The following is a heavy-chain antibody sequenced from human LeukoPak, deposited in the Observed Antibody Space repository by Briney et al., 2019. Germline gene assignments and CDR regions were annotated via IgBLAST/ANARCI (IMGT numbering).Heavy chain of an antibody. D-gene: IGHD6-6*01. CDR2: IYSGGST. J-gene: IGHJ4*02. V-gene: IGHV3-66*01. CDR1: GFPFSSFA. Sequence: GGSLRLSCVASGFPFSSFAMSWVRQAPGKGLEWVSVIYSGGSTYYADSVKGRFTISRDNAKNSLYLQMNSLRAEDTAVYYCAREYIAARTLDYWGQGTLVTVSS. CDR3: AREYIAARTLDY.